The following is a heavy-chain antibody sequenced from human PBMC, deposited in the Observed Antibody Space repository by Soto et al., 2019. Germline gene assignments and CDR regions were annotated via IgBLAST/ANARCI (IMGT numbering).Heavy chain of an antibody. J-gene: IGHJ4*02. V-gene: IGHV3-30*18. D-gene: IGHD6-13*01. Sequence: QVQLVESGGGVVQPGRSLRLSCAASGFTFSSYGMHWVRQAPGKGLEWVAVISYDGSNKYYADSVKGRFTISRDNSKNTLYLQMNSLRAEDTAVYYCAKGGIADDYYFDYWGQGTLVAVSS. CDR1: GFTFSSYG. CDR3: AKGGIADDYYFDY. CDR2: ISYDGSNK.